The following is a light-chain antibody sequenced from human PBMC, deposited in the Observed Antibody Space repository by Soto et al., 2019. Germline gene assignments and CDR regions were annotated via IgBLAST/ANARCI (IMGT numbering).Light chain of an antibody. CDR2: DAS. V-gene: IGKV3-15*01. Sequence: EIVVTQSPATLSVSPGERASLSCWTSQSVGNNLAWYQQKPGQVPRLLFYDASTRATDIPARFSGSGSGTDFTLTISSLQSEDFAVYYCQQYNNWPLSITFGQGTRLEIK. CDR3: QQYNNWPLSIT. J-gene: IGKJ5*01. CDR1: QSVGNN.